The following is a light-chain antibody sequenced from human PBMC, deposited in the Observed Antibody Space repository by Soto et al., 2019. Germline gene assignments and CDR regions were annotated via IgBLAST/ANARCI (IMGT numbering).Light chain of an antibody. CDR2: GAS. Sequence: DIPMTQSPSSLSASVGDTVTITCRASQGISSSLAWYQQKAGKVPDLLIYGASSRATGIPDRFSGSGSGTDFTLTISRLEPEDFAVYYCQQYGSSPRTFGQGTKVEIK. J-gene: IGKJ1*01. CDR3: QQYGSSPRT. V-gene: IGKV1-NL1*01. CDR1: QGISSS.